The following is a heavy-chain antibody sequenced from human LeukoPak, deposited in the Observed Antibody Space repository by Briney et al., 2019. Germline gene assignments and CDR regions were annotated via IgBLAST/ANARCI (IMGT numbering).Heavy chain of an antibody. D-gene: IGHD6-6*01. Sequence: SQTLSLTCTVSGGSISSGGYSWSWIRQHPGKGLEWIGYIYYSGSTYYNPSLKSRVTISVDTSKNQFSLKLSSVTAADTAVYYCARPRIAARPGGAFDIWGQGTMVTVSS. CDR1: GGSISSGGYS. CDR3: ARPRIAARPGGAFDI. CDR2: IYYSGST. J-gene: IGHJ3*02. V-gene: IGHV4-31*03.